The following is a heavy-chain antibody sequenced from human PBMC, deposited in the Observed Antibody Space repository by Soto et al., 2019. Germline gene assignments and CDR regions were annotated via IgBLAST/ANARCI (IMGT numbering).Heavy chain of an antibody. J-gene: IGHJ4*02. D-gene: IGHD2-2*01. V-gene: IGHV3-15*01. CDR1: GFDFSKAW. CDR2: LMSKTDGGTT. Sequence: GGSLRLSCAATGFDFSKAWMSWVRQAPGKGLEWVGRLMSKTDGGTTVYAAPVKGRFTISRDDSKNTLYLQMSSLNTEDTAVYYCAAGTGRTDLDYWGQGTLVTVSS. CDR3: AAGTGRTDLDY.